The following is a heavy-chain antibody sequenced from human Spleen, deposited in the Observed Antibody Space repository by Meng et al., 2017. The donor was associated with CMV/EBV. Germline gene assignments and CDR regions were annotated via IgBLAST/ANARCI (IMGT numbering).Heavy chain of an antibody. J-gene: IGHJ5*02. D-gene: IGHD2-15*01. V-gene: IGHV4-59*01. Sequence: QVQLQESGPGLVRPSETLSLTCTVSGGSISTYDWSWNRQSPGKGLEGIGYIYYTGSTNYNPSLKSRVTISVDTSKNQLSLKLSSVTAADTATYYCARERGYCDGSNCTPWFDPWGQGTLVTVSS. CDR1: GGSISTYD. CDR3: ARERGYCDGSNCTPWFDP. CDR2: IYYTGST.